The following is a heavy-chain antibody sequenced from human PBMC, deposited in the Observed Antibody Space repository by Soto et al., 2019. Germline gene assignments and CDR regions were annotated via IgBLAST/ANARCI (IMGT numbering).Heavy chain of an antibody. J-gene: IGHJ4*02. CDR2: ISGSGDYT. CDR3: AKVLKAVACTYDY. CDR1: GFTFSIYA. D-gene: IGHD6-19*01. Sequence: EVQLLEYGGGLVQPGGSLRLSCAASGFTFSIYAMSWVRQAPGKGLEWVSAISGSGDYTYYADSVKGLFAISRDNYKNTLYLQMNSLRAEDTAVYYCAKVLKAVACTYDYWGQGTLVTVSS. V-gene: IGHV3-23*01.